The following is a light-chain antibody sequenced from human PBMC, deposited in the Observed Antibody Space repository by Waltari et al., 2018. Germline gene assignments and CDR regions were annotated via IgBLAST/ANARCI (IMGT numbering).Light chain of an antibody. CDR1: QTIYNKY. CDR2: GAS. J-gene: IGKJ3*01. CDR3: QQFGTSPPTG. V-gene: IGKV3-20*01. Sequence: EIVLTQSPGTLSLSPGERATLSCRASQTIYNKYLAWYQQKSGQAHRLLIYGASSRATGIPDRFSGSGSGTDFTLTISRLEPEDFAVYFCQQFGTSPPTGFGPGTRLDVK.